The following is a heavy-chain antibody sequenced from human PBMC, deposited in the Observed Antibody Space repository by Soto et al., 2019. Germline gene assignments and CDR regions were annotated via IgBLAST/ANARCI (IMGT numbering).Heavy chain of an antibody. CDR3: ARRDCLTASCRFDL. V-gene: IGHV4-61*08. Sequence: SETLSLTCTVSGASVNSGDYCWSWIRQPPGKALEWIAYVYYTGSANYNPSLKSRVTISPDTSKNQFSLTLRSVTTTDTAVYYCARRDCLTASCRFDLWGQGTQVTVSS. CDR2: VYYTGSA. D-gene: IGHD2-2*01. CDR1: GASVNSGDYC. J-gene: IGHJ5*02.